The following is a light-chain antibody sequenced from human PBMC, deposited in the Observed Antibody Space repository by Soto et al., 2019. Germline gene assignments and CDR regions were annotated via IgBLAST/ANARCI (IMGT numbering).Light chain of an antibody. CDR2: DVS. V-gene: IGLV2-14*01. CDR1: SSDVGGYNY. J-gene: IGLJ1*01. CDR3: SSYTSSSTI. Sequence: SVVTQPASLSGSPGQSITISCPGNSSDVGGYNYVSWYQQHPGKAPKLMIYDVSNRPSGVSNRFSGSKSGNTASLTISGLQAEDEADYYCSSYTSSSTIFGTGTKVTVL.